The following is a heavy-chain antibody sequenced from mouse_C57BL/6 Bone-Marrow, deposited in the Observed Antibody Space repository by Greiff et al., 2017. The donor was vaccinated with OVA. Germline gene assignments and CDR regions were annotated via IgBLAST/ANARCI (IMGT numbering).Heavy chain of an antibody. Sequence: EVQLQQSGPVLMKPGASVKMSCKASGYTFTDYYMNWVKQSHGKSLEWIGVINPSNVSPLSHQKVKGKATLTVDKSSSTAYMELNSLTSEDSAVYYCARGSNPAWFAYWGQGTLVTVSA. CDR3: ARGSNPAWFAY. D-gene: IGHD2-5*01. V-gene: IGHV1-19*01. CDR1: GYTFTDYY. J-gene: IGHJ3*01. CDR2: INPSNVSP.